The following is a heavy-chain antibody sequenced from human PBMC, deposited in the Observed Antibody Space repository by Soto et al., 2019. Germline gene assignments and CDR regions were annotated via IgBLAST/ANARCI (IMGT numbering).Heavy chain of an antibody. J-gene: IGHJ4*02. Sequence: ASVKVSCKASGGTFSSYALSWVRQAPGQGLEWMGGIIPIFGTANYAQKFQGRVTITADESTSTAYMELSSLRSEDTAVYYCAREIATTGLYYFDYWGQGTLVTVSS. V-gene: IGHV1-69*13. D-gene: IGHD6-13*01. CDR2: IIPIFGTA. CDR3: AREIATTGLYYFDY. CDR1: GGTFSSYA.